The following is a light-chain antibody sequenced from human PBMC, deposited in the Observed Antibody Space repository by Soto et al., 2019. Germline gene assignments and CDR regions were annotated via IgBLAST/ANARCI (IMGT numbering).Light chain of an antibody. J-gene: IGKJ1*01. CDR1: QSISSW. CDR2: DAS. V-gene: IGKV1-5*01. CDR3: QQYNSYST. Sequence: DIQMTQSPSALSASVGDRATITCRASQSISSWLAWYQQKPGKAPNLLIFDASSLQSGVPSRFSGSGSGTEFTLTISSLQPDDFATYYCQQYNSYSTFGQGTKVDIK.